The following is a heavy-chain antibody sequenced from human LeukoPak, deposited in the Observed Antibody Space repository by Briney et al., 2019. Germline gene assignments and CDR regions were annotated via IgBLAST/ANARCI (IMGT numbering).Heavy chain of an antibody. V-gene: IGHV3-66*01. J-gene: IGHJ4*02. Sequence: PGGSLRLSCAGSGFTVNSNYMSWVRQAPGKGLDWVSVIYSSGDTYYAGSVKGRFTISRDNSKNTLYLQMNSLRAEDTAVYYCAGDVGKIGVAGGYWGQGTLGNVSS. CDR3: AGDVGKIGVAGGY. CDR1: GFTVNSNY. CDR2: IYSSGDT. D-gene: IGHD6-19*01.